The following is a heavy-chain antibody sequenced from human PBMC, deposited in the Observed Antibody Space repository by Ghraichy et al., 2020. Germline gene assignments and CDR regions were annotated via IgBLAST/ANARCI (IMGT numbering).Heavy chain of an antibody. CDR1: GGSISSYY. Sequence: SETLSLTCTVSGGSISSYYWGWIRQPPGKGLEWIGYIYYSGSTNYNPSLKSRVTISVDTSKNQFSLKLSSVTAADTAVYYCARTLPGIAVAGYWYFDLWGRGTLVTVSS. J-gene: IGHJ2*01. CDR2: IYYSGST. D-gene: IGHD6-19*01. V-gene: IGHV4-59*01. CDR3: ARTLPGIAVAGYWYFDL.